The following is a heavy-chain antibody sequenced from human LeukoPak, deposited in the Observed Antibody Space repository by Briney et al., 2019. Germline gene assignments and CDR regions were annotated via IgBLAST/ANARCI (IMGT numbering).Heavy chain of an antibody. V-gene: IGHV4-39*01. J-gene: IGHJ4*02. CDR2: IYYSGST. CDR1: VGSISSSSYY. CDR3: ASLYVEMATITYFDY. D-gene: IGHD5-24*01. Sequence: SETLSLTCTVSVGSISSSSYYWGWIRQPPGKGLEWIGSIYYSGSTYYNPSLKSRVTISVDTSKNQFSLKMSSVTAADTAVYYCASLYVEMATITYFDYWGQGTLVTVSS.